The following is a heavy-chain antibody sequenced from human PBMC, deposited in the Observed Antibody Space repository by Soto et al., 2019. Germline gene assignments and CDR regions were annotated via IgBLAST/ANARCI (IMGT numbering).Heavy chain of an antibody. CDR1: GFTFSSYA. V-gene: IGHV3-23*01. CDR2: ISGSGGST. Sequence: RGALRLSCAASGFTFSSYAMSWVLQAPGKGLEWVSAISGSGGSTYYADSVKGRFTISRDNSKNTLYLQMNSLRAEDTAVYYCAKDFYGDYVFSDFDYWGQGTLVSVSS. D-gene: IGHD4-17*01. J-gene: IGHJ4*02. CDR3: AKDFYGDYVFSDFDY.